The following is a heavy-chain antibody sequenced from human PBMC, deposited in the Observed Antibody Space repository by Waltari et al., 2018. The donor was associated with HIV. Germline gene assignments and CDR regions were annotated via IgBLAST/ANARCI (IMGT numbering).Heavy chain of an antibody. V-gene: IGHV3-30*02. J-gene: IGHJ4*02. CDR1: GFTFSSYG. D-gene: IGHD3-22*01. Sequence: QVQLVESGGGVVQSGGSLRLSCAASGFTFSSYGMHWVRQAPGKGLEWVAFIRYDGSYKYYVDSVKGRFTISRDNSKNTLYLQMNSLRAEDTAVYFCASDGGVIAPFDYWGQGTLVTVSS. CDR3: ASDGGVIAPFDY. CDR2: IRYDGSYK.